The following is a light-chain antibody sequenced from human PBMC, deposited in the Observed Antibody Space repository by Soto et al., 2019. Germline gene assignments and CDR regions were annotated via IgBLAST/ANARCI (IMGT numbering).Light chain of an antibody. CDR2: DAS. V-gene: IGKV3-11*01. CDR3: QQRDNWPPIT. CDR1: QSVSTY. Sequence: PGERATLSCRASQSVSTYLAWYQQKPGQAPRLLVYDASNRATGIPARFSGTGSGTDFTLTISSLEPEDFAVYYCQQRDNWPPITFGQGTRLEIK. J-gene: IGKJ5*01.